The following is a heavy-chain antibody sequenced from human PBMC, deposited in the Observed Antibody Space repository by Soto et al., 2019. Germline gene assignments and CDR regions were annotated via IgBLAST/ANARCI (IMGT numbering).Heavy chain of an antibody. V-gene: IGHV3-15*01. J-gene: IGHJ4*02. Sequence: GGSLRLSCAASGFTFSNAWMSWVRQAPGKGLEWVGRIKSKTDGGTTDYAAPVKGRFTISRDGSKNTLYLQMNSLKTEDTAVYYCTTDYPRSLPGYWGQGTLVTVSS. CDR2: IKSKTDGGTT. CDR1: GFTFSNAW. CDR3: TTDYPRSLPGY.